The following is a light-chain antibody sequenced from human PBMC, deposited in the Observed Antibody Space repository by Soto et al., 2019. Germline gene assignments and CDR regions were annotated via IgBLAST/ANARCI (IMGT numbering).Light chain of an antibody. J-gene: IGKJ4*01. Sequence: EIVLTQSPATLSVSPGERATLSCRASQSVSTNLVWYQQKPGQAPRLLIFGASTRATNIPARFSGNGSGTEFTLTISSLQSEDFAVYYCQQYINWPPLTFGGGTKV. CDR2: GAS. CDR1: QSVSTN. CDR3: QQYINWPPLT. V-gene: IGKV3-15*01.